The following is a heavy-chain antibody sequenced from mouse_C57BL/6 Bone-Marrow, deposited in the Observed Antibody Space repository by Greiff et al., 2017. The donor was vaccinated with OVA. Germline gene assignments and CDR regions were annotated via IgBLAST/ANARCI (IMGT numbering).Heavy chain of an antibody. CDR2: IDPSDSYT. D-gene: IGHD1-1*01. CDR3: ARRAITTVVDY. CDR1: GYTFTSYW. Sequence: QVQLQQPGAELVRPGTSVKLSCKASGYTFTSYWMHWVKQRPGQGLEWIGVIDPSDSYTNYNQKFKGKATLTVDTSSSTAYMQLSSVTSEDTAVYYGARRAITTVVDYWGKGTTLTVSS. V-gene: IGHV1-59*01. J-gene: IGHJ2*01.